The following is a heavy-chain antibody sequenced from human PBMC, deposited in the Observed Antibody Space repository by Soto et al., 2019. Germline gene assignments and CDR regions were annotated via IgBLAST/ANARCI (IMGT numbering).Heavy chain of an antibody. CDR1: GGSISSSSYN. Sequence: SETLSLTCTVSGGSISSSSYNWDWIRQPPGKGLEWIGTIYYNGDTDYNPSLKSRATISVDASDYQFSLKLSSVTAADTSIYYCARFSGNAFDIWGHGTMVTVSS. J-gene: IGHJ3*02. V-gene: IGHV4-39*01. CDR2: IYYNGDT. CDR3: ARFSGNAFDI.